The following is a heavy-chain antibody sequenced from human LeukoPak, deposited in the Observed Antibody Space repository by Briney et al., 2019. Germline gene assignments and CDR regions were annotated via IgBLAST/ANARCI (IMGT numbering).Heavy chain of an antibody. CDR2: IKSKKDGEIT. CDR3: STGGGVLRFL. V-gene: IGHV3-15*01. D-gene: IGHD3-3*01. Sequence: GGSLRLSCAASGINFSNAWLTWVRQALGKGLEWGGRIKSKKDGEITDYAAPVKGRFTISRDDSKDTLYLQMNSLKIEDTAVYYCSTGGGVLRFLGGQGTLVTVSS. J-gene: IGHJ4*02. CDR1: GINFSNAW.